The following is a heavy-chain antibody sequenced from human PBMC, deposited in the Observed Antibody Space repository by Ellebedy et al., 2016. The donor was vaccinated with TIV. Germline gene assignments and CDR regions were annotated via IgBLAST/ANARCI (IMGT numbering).Heavy chain of an antibody. D-gene: IGHD3-9*01. J-gene: IGHJ5*02. CDR1: GGSISGHY. V-gene: IGHV4-59*08. Sequence: MPGGSLRLSCGVSGGSISGHYWSWIRQPPGKGLEWIGYIYSSGNTNYSPSLKSRVTISVDTSKNQFSLRLKSVTAADTAVYYCARHLYYDILTGFWFDPWGQGVLVTVSS. CDR3: ARHLYYDILTGFWFDP. CDR2: IYSSGNT.